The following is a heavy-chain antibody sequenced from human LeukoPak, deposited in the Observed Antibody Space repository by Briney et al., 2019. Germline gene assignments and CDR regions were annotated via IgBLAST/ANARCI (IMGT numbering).Heavy chain of an antibody. CDR1: GFTFSSYS. V-gene: IGHV3-74*01. CDR2: INSDGSST. D-gene: IGHD4-17*01. J-gene: IGHJ4*02. Sequence: PGGSLRLSCAASGFTFSSYSMNWVRQAPGKGLVWVSRINSDGSSTSYADSVKGRFTISRDNAKNTLYLQMNSLRAEDTAVYYCANDYGDYCYVYWGQGTLVTVSS. CDR3: ANDYGDYCYVY.